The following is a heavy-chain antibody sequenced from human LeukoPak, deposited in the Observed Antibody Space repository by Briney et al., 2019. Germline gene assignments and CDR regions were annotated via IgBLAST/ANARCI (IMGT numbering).Heavy chain of an antibody. Sequence: SEALSLTCTVSGGSISSYYWSWIRQPPGKGLEWIGYIYYSGSTNYNPSLKSRVTISVDTSKNQFTLKLSSVTAADTAVYYCARGRYGWLPFDYWGQGTLVTVSS. CDR2: IYYSGST. CDR3: ARGRYGWLPFDY. J-gene: IGHJ4*02. CDR1: GGSISSYY. D-gene: IGHD3-16*01. V-gene: IGHV4-59*01.